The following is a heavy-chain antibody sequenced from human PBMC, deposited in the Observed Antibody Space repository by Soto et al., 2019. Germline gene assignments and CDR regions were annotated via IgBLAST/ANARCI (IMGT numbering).Heavy chain of an antibody. D-gene: IGHD3-3*01. J-gene: IGHJ4*02. CDR2: ISGSGVSI. V-gene: IGHV3-23*01. CDR3: VKGTGSSDRSGYAV. Sequence: GGSLRLSCAASGFIFTDYAMTWVRQAPGKGLEWVSVISGSGVSIYYTDSVRGRFTISRDNSKNTLYLQMHSLRPEDTAVYFCVKGTGSSDRSGYAVWGQGIQVTVSS. CDR1: GFIFTDYA.